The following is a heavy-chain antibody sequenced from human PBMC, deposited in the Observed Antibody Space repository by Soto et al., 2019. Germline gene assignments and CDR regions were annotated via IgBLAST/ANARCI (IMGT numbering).Heavy chain of an antibody. CDR1: GFSLTTSGVG. Sequence: QITLNESGPTQVKPRQTLTLTCTFSGFSLTTSGVGVGWIRQSPGKAPEWLELIYWDDDKRYSPSLKSRLTITNDTSKIQVGLTMADLDPADTATYYCAHRVLRTVFGLVTTTAIYFDFWGQGTPVAVSS. V-gene: IGHV2-5*02. J-gene: IGHJ4*02. CDR3: AHRVLRTVFGLVTTTAIYFDF. CDR2: IYWDDDK. D-gene: IGHD3-3*01.